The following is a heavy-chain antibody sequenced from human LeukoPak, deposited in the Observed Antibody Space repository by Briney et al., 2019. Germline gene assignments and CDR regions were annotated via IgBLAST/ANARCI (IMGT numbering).Heavy chain of an antibody. J-gene: IGHJ4*02. CDR1: GFTFSSYS. D-gene: IGHD2-8*01. Sequence: GGSLRLSCAASGFTFSSYSINWVRQAPGKGLEWVSSISSSSSYIYYADSVKGRFTISRDNAKNSLYLQMNSLRAEDTAVYYCARNVNGDFDYWGQGTLVTVSS. V-gene: IGHV3-21*01. CDR3: ARNVNGDFDY. CDR2: ISSSSSYI.